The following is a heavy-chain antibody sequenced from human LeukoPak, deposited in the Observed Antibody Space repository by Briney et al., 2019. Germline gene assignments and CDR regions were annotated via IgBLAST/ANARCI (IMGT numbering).Heavy chain of an antibody. Sequence: SGPALVKPTQTLTLTCTFSGFSLSTSGMCVSWIRQPPGKALEWLALIYWDDDKRYSPSLKSRLTITKDTSKNQVVLTMTNMDPVDTATYYCAHRHVELWYDYWGQGTLVTVSS. CDR2: IYWDDDK. D-gene: IGHD5-18*01. CDR1: GFSLSTSGMC. CDR3: AHRHVELWYDY. J-gene: IGHJ4*02. V-gene: IGHV2-5*08.